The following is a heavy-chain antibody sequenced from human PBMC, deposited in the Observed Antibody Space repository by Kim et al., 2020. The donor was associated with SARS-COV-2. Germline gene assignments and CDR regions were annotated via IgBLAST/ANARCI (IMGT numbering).Heavy chain of an antibody. J-gene: IGHJ4*02. Sequence: GGSLRLSCAASGFTFSSYAMSWVRQAPGKGLEWISAISGSGGSTYYADSVKGRFTISRDNSKNTLYLQMNSLRAEDTAVYYCAKEGFAKFTVIAYYFDYWGQGTLVTVSS. CDR2: ISGSGGST. CDR3: AKEGFAKFTVIAYYFDY. V-gene: IGHV3-23*01. D-gene: IGHD4-17*01. CDR1: GFTFSSYA.